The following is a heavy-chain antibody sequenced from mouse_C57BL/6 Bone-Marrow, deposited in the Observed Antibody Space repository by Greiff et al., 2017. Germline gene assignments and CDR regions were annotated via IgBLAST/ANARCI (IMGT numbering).Heavy chain of an antibody. D-gene: IGHD1-1*01. Sequence: QVQLQQPGAELVMPGASVKLSCKASGYTFTSYWMHWVKQRPGQGLEWIGEIDPSDSYTNYNQKFKGKSTLTVDKSSSTAYMQLSSLTSEDSAVYYCARGDYYGSSSNWYFDVWGTGTTVTVSS. CDR2: IDPSDSYT. J-gene: IGHJ1*03. CDR1: GYTFTSYW. V-gene: IGHV1-69*01. CDR3: ARGDYYGSSSNWYFDV.